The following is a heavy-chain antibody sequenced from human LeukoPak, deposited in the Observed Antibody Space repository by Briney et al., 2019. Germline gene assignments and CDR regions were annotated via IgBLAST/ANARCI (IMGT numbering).Heavy chain of an antibody. D-gene: IGHD5-12*01. CDR2: IYHSGST. J-gene: IGHJ4*02. CDR3: ASTGYDFDY. V-gene: IGHV4-38-2*02. Sequence: SETLSLTCTVSGYSISSGYYWGWTRPPPGKGLEWIGSIYHSGSTYYNPSLKSRVTISVDTSKNQFSLKLSSVTAADTAVYYCASTGYDFDYWGQGTLVTVSS. CDR1: GYSISSGYY.